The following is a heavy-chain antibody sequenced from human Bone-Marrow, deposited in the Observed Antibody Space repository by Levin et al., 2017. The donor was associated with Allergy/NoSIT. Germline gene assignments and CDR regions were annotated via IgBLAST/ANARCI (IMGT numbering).Heavy chain of an antibody. V-gene: IGHV1-2*02. D-gene: IGHD4-23*01. CDR3: ARGIDYGGSSGVDY. CDR2: INPNNGGT. CDR1: GYGFSDRY. Sequence: PGESLKISCKASGYGFSDRYIHWVRQAPGRGLEWMGWINPNNGGTNFAQNFQGRITMTRDTSISTVYMELSRLTSDDTAFYYCARGIDYGGSSGVDYWGQGTLVTVSS. J-gene: IGHJ4*02.